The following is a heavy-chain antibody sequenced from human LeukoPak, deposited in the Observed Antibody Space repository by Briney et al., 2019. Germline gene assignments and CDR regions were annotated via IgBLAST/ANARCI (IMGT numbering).Heavy chain of an antibody. J-gene: IGHJ3*02. D-gene: IGHD2-2*02. Sequence: ASVKVSRKASGYTFTGHYMHWVRQAPGQGLEWMGWINPNGGGTNYAQEVQGRVTMTRDTSISTAYMELSRLRSDDTAVYYCAIVPAAIRDAFDIWGQGTMVTVSS. V-gene: IGHV1-2*02. CDR1: GYTFTGHY. CDR3: AIVPAAIRDAFDI. CDR2: INPNGGGT.